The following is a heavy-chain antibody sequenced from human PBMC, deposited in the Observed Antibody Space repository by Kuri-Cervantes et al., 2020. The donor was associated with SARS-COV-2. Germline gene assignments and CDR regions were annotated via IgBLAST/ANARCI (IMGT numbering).Heavy chain of an antibody. D-gene: IGHD6-13*01. CDR1: GYTFTAYN. CDR3: ARDCSSPYKYYYYYYMDV. Sequence: ASVKVSCKSSGYTFTAYNIHWVRQAPGQGLEWLGWINPKSGGTNHAQEFQGRITMTRDTSISTVYMELTRLRSDDTAVYYCARDCSSPYKYYYYYYMDVWGKGTTVTVSS. V-gene: IGHV1-2*02. CDR2: INPKSGGT. J-gene: IGHJ6*03.